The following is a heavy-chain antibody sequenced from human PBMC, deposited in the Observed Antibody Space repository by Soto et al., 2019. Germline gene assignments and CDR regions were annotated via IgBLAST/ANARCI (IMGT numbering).Heavy chain of an antibody. Sequence: SETLSLTCAVYGGSFSGYYWSWIRQPPGKGLEWIGEINHSGSTKYNPSLKSRVTMSVDTSKNQFSLKLSSVTAADTAVYYCARRIQLWFRAYYYYGMDVWGQGTTVTVS. V-gene: IGHV4-34*01. CDR1: GGSFSGYY. J-gene: IGHJ6*02. CDR3: ARRIQLWFRAYYYYGMDV. D-gene: IGHD5-18*01. CDR2: INHSGST.